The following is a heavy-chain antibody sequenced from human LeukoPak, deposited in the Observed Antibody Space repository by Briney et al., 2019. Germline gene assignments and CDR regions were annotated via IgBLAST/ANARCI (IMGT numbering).Heavy chain of an antibody. Sequence: SETLSLTCAVYGGSFSGYYWSWIRQPPGKGLECIGEINHSGSTNYNPSLKSRVTISVDTSKNQFSLKLSSVTAADTAVYYCAREMVATTYYFDYWGQGTLVTVSS. D-gene: IGHD5-12*01. CDR1: GGSFSGYY. J-gene: IGHJ4*02. CDR2: INHSGST. V-gene: IGHV4-34*01. CDR3: AREMVATTYYFDY.